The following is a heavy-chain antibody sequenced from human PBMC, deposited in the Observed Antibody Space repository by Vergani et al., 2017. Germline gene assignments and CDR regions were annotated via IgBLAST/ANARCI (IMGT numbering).Heavy chain of an antibody. CDR3: AKDRYYLGSGGYPYFCYYGLDV. Sequence: EVQLVESGGGLVKRGGSLRLSCAASGFTFSSYSMNWVRQAPGKGLERVSSISSSSSYIHYSDSLKGRFTISRDNAKSSLYLQMNSLRAEDTGVYYCAKDRYYLGSGGYPYFCYYGLDVWGQGTAVTVSS. J-gene: IGHJ6*02. V-gene: IGHV3-21*01. D-gene: IGHD3-10*01. CDR1: GFTFSSYS. CDR2: ISSSSSYI.